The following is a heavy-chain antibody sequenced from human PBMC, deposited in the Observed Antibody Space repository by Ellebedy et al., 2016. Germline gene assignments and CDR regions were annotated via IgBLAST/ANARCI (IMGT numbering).Heavy chain of an antibody. CDR2: ISYDSSHA. D-gene: IGHD4-11*01. Sequence: GESLKISCITSGFTISSYDMSWVRQAPGKGLEWVSSISYDSSHAYYAGSVRGRFTISRDNAKDSVFLEMNSLRAEDTAVYYCARDSASHLRFSYTDYWGRGTLIGGSS. CDR1: GFTISSYD. CDR3: ARDSASHLRFSYTDY. J-gene: IGHJ4*02. V-gene: IGHV3-21*01.